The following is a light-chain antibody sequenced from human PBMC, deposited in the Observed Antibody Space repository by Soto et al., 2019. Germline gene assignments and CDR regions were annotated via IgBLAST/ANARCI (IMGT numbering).Light chain of an antibody. CDR1: RGDIGGYNF. V-gene: IGLV2-14*01. CDR3: SSFTSTFTVV. CDR2: EVS. J-gene: IGLJ2*01. Sequence: QSALTQPASVSGSPGQSIPLSCIGTRGDIGGYNFVSWYQQYPGKAPKLMIYEVSDRPSGVSNRFSGSKSGSTASLTISGLQAEDEADYYCSSFTSTFTVVFGGGTKLTVL.